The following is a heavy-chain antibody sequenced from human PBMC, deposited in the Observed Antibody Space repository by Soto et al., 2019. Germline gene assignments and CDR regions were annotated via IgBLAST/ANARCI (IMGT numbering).Heavy chain of an antibody. J-gene: IGHJ6*02. CDR3: ARVVIVVVPAAIKGIYYYYGMDV. Sequence: PSETLSLTCTVSGGSVSSGSYYWSWIRQPPGKGLEWIGYIYYSGSTNYNPSLKSRVTISVDTSKNQFSLKLSSVTAADTAVYYCARVVIVVVPAAIKGIYYYYGMDVWGQGTTVTVSS. CDR2: IYYSGST. V-gene: IGHV4-61*01. D-gene: IGHD2-2*03. CDR1: GGSVSSGSYY.